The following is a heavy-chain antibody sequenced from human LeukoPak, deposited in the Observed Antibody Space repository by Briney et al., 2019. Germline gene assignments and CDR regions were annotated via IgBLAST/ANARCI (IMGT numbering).Heavy chain of an antibody. V-gene: IGHV1-8*01. CDR1: GYTFTSYG. J-gene: IGHJ4*02. CDR3: ARISGYDGRPSDY. Sequence: GASVKVSRKASGYTFTSYGVNWVRQATGQGLEWMGWMNPNSGNTGYAQKFQGRVTMTRNTSISTAYMELSSLRSEDTAVYYCARISGYDGRPSDYWGQGTLVTVSS. CDR2: MNPNSGNT. D-gene: IGHD5-12*01.